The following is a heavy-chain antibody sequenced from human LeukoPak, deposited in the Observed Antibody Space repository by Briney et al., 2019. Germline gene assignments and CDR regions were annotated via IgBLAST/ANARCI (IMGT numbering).Heavy chain of an antibody. CDR3: VRDKGGFDP. Sequence: SQSLSLTCAISGDSVSSSSAAWIWIRQSPSRGLEWLGRTYYRSKWYNDYAVSVKSRISINPDTSKNQFSLQLNSVTPEDTAVYYCVRDKGGFDPWGQGTLVTVSS. CDR1: GDSVSSSSAA. CDR2: TYYRSKWYN. V-gene: IGHV6-1*01. J-gene: IGHJ5*02.